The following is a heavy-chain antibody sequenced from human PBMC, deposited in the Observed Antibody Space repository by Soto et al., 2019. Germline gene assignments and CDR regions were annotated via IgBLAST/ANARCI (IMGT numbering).Heavy chain of an antibody. J-gene: IGHJ4*02. D-gene: IGHD3-3*01. CDR1: GFTFTAYA. Sequence: QVQLVESGGGVVQPGRSLQLSCLASGFTFTAYAMHWVRQAPGKGLEWVALISYDESNKNYADSVKGRFTISRDNSKNALYLQINSLRSEDTAVYYCAKLRLATYDFWGGCDSWGQGTLVTVSS. CDR2: ISYDESNK. CDR3: AKLRLATYDFWGGCDS. V-gene: IGHV3-30*18.